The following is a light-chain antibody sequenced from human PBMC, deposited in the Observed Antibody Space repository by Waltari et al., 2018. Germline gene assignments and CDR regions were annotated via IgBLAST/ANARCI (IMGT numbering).Light chain of an antibody. CDR1: SSDVGGYHP. CDR2: EVT. Sequence: QSALTQPPSASGSPGQSVTISCTGTSSDVGGYHPVSWYQQHPGKAPKLMIYEVTKRPSGVPDRFSGSKSGNTASLTVSGLQAEDEAGYYCSSYAGSNKYVLFGGGTKLTVL. J-gene: IGLJ2*01. CDR3: SSYAGSNKYVL. V-gene: IGLV2-8*01.